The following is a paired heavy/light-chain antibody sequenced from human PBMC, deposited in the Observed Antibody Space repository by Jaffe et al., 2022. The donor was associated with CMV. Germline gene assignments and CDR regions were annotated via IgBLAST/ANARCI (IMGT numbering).Heavy chain of an antibody. CDR3: ARFGYSSSWYSGGYYYYGMDV. Sequence: EVQLVESGGGLVQPGGSLRLSCAASGFTFSSYDMHWVRQATGKGLEWVSAIGTAGDTYYPGSVKGRFTISRENAKNSLYLQMNSLRAGDTAVYYCARFGYSSSWYSGGYYYYGMDVWGQGTTVTVSS. CDR1: GFTFSSYD. CDR2: IGTAGDT. V-gene: IGHV3-13*01. J-gene: IGHJ6*02. D-gene: IGHD6-13*01.
Light chain of an antibody. V-gene: IGKV2-28*01. Sequence: DIVMTQSPLSLPVTPGEPASISCRSSQSLLHSNGYNYLDWYLQKPGKSPQLLIYLGSNRASGVPDRFSGSGSGTDFTLKISRVEAEDVGVYYCMQALQTPPGLFTFGPGTKVDIK. CDR3: MQALQTPPGLFT. J-gene: IGKJ3*01. CDR2: LGS. CDR1: QSLLHSNGYNY.